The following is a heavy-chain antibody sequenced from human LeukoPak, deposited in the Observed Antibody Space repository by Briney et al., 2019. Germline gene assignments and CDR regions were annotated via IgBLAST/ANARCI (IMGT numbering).Heavy chain of an antibody. D-gene: IGHD4-17*01. CDR3: ARGTTTVTDDY. CDR2: IYYSGST. J-gene: IGHJ4*02. V-gene: IGHV4-31*03. CDR1: GGSISSGGYY. Sequence: SETLSLTCTVSGGSISSGGYYWSWIRQHPGKGLEWIGYIYYSGSTYYNPSLKRRVNISVDTAKNQFSLKLSSVTAADTAVYYCARGTTTVTDDYWGQGTLVTVSS.